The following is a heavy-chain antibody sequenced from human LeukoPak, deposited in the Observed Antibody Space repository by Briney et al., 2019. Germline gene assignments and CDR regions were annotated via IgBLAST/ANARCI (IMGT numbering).Heavy chain of an antibody. Sequence: GGSLRLSCAASGFTFSSYEMNWVRQAPGKGLEWVPYISSSGSTIYYADSVKGRFTISRDNAKNSLYLQMNSLRAEDTAVYYCAREGFYVWGSYRYTGVGRRAYWGQGTLVTVSS. CDR2: ISSSGSTI. D-gene: IGHD3-16*02. CDR1: GFTFSSYE. CDR3: AREGFYVWGSYRYTGVGRRAY. J-gene: IGHJ4*02. V-gene: IGHV3-48*03.